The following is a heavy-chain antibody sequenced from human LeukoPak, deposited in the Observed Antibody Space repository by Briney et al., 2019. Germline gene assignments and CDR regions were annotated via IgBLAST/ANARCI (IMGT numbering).Heavy chain of an antibody. CDR3: VRYRREGLYYFDY. CDR1: GFTFTTYE. CDR2: IKEDGSQK. Sequence: PGGSLRLSCAASGFTFTTYEMNWVRQAPGKGLEWVANIKEDGSQKYYVDSVRGRFTISRDNADNSLYLQMNSLTAEDTAVYYCVRYRREGLYYFDYWGQGTLVTVSS. V-gene: IGHV3-7*01. J-gene: IGHJ4*02.